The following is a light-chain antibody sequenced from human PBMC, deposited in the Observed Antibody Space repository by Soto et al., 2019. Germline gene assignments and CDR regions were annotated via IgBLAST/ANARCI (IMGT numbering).Light chain of an antibody. V-gene: IGLV2-23*01. CDR1: SSDVGSYNL. CDR3: CSYAGSSAYV. J-gene: IGLJ1*01. CDR2: EGS. Sequence: QSLLTQPASVSGSPGRSITISCTGTSSDVGSYNLVSWYQQDPGKAPKPMIYEGSKRPSGVSNRFSGSKSGNTASLTISGLQAEDEADYYCCSYAGSSAYVFGTGTKVTVL.